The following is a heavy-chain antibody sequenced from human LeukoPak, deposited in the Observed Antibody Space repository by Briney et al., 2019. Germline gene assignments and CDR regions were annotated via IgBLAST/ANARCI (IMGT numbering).Heavy chain of an antibody. Sequence: SVTVSCKASGGTFSSYAISWVRQAPGQGLGWMGGIIPIFGTANYAQKFQGRVTITADKSTSTAYMELSSLRSEDTAVYYCAREAPSDGFDYWGQGTLVTVSS. D-gene: IGHD6-6*01. CDR3: AREAPSDGFDY. CDR1: GGTFSSYA. J-gene: IGHJ4*02. V-gene: IGHV1-69*06. CDR2: IIPIFGTA.